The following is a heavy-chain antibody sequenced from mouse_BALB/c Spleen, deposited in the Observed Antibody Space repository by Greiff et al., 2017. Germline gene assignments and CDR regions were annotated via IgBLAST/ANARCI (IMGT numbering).Heavy chain of an antibody. J-gene: IGHJ1*01. CDR2: INSNGGST. Sequence: EVKLMESGGGLVQPGGSLKLSCAASGFTFSSYGMSWVRQTPDKRLELVATINSNGGSTYYPDSVKGRFTISRDNAKNTLYLQMSSLKSEDTAMYYCARDHYGSSYWYFDVWGAGTTVTVSS. CDR3: ARDHYGSSYWYFDV. D-gene: IGHD1-1*01. CDR1: GFTFSSYG. V-gene: IGHV5-6-3*01.